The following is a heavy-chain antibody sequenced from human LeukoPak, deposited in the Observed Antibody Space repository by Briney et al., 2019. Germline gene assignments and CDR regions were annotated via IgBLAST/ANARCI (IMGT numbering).Heavy chain of an antibody. J-gene: IGHJ5*02. V-gene: IGHV2-5*02. D-gene: IGHD3-22*01. CDR2: INWDDQK. CDR3: AHRRDSSGYQYRYWFAP. CDR1: GFSLTTSGVG. Sequence: SGPTLVKPTQTLTLTCTFSGFSLTTSGVGVGWIRQPPGKALEWLALINWDDQKVYSPSLQSRLSITKDTSKNQVVLTMTNVDPVDTATYYCAHRRDSSGYQYRYWFAPWGQGTLATVSS.